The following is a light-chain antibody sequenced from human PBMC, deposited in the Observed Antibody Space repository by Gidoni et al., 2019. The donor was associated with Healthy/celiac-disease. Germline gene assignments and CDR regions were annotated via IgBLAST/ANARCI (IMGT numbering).Light chain of an antibody. CDR3: QQYGSPAT. Sequence: EIVLTQSPGTLSLSPGERATLSCRARQSGSSSYLAWYQQKPGQAPRLLIYGASSRATGSPDRFSGSGSGKDFTLTSSRLEAEDFAVYYWQQYGSPATFXGXTKVEIK. V-gene: IGKV3-20*01. CDR1: QSGSSSY. CDR2: GAS. J-gene: IGKJ4*01.